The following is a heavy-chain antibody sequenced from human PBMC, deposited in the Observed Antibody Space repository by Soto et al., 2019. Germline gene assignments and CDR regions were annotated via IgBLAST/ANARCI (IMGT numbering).Heavy chain of an antibody. Sequence: QVQLQQWGAGLLKPSETLSLTCAVYGGSFSGYYWSWIRQPPGKGLEWIGEINHSGSTKYNPSLKSRVTISVDTSKNQFSLKLSSVTAADTAVYYCARGLPYCSSTSCYVSSPIDYWGQGTLVTVSS. J-gene: IGHJ4*02. V-gene: IGHV4-34*01. CDR2: INHSGST. CDR1: GGSFSGYY. CDR3: ARGLPYCSSTSCYVSSPIDY. D-gene: IGHD2-2*01.